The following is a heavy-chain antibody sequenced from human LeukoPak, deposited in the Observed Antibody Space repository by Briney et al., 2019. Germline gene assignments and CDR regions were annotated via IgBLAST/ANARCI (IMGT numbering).Heavy chain of an antibody. D-gene: IGHD4-23*01. J-gene: IGHJ3*02. CDR1: GFTFSSYG. V-gene: IGHV3-30*18. Sequence: GGSLRLSCAASGFTFSSYGMHWVRQAPGKGLEWVAVISYDGSNKYYADSVKGRFTISRDNSKNTLYLQMNSLRAEDTAVYYCAKTLLVRGGAFDIWGQGTMVSASS. CDR3: AKTLLVRGGAFDI. CDR2: ISYDGSNK.